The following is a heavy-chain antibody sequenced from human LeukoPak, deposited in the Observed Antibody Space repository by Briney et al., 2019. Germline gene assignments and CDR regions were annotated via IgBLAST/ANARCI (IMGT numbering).Heavy chain of an antibody. Sequence: SQTLSLTCAISGDSVSSNSAAWNWITQSPSRGLEWLGRTYYRSKWYNDYAVSVKSRITINPDTSKNQFSLQLNSVTPEDTAVYYCARAPRRGGYNFFDYWGQGTLVTVSS. V-gene: IGHV6-1*01. CDR2: TYYRSKWYN. CDR3: ARAPRRGGYNFFDY. CDR1: GDSVSSNSAA. D-gene: IGHD5-24*01. J-gene: IGHJ4*02.